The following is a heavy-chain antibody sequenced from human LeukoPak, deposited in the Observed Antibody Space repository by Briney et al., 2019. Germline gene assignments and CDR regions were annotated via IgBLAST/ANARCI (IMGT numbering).Heavy chain of an antibody. CDR1: GFTFSGYS. V-gene: IGHV3-48*02. CDR3: ARSDLRFLELLDY. Sequence: PGGSLRLSCAASGFTFSGYSMNWARQAPGKGLEWVSYISSSGNKIYYADSVKGRFITSRDNAKNSLYLQMNSLRDEDTAVYYCARSDLRFLELLDYWGQGTLVTVSS. CDR2: ISSSGNKI. D-gene: IGHD3-3*01. J-gene: IGHJ4*02.